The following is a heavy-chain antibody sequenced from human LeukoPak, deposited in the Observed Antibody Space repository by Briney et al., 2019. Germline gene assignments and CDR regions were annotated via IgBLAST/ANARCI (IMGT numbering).Heavy chain of an antibody. Sequence: SETLSLTCTVSGGSISNYYWSWIRQPAGKGLEWIGRIYSTGTTDSSPSLKSRVTMSVDTSKNQFSLNPRSVTAADTAVYYCARGSSGWHSIDYWGQGILVTVSS. D-gene: IGHD6-19*01. J-gene: IGHJ4*02. CDR1: GGSISNYY. V-gene: IGHV4-4*07. CDR2: IYSTGTT. CDR3: ARGSSGWHSIDY.